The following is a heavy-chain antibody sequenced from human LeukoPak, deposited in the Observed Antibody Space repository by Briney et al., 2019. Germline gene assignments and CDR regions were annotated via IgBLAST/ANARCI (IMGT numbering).Heavy chain of an antibody. Sequence: GGSLRLSCAASGFTVSSNYMSWVRQAPGKGLEWVSVIYSGGSTYYADSVKGRFTISRDNSKNPLYLQMNSLRAEDTAVYYCARWGRGNWFDPWGQGTLVTVSS. CDR1: GFTVSSNY. CDR2: IYSGGST. J-gene: IGHJ5*02. D-gene: IGHD3-16*01. V-gene: IGHV3-53*01. CDR3: ARWGRGNWFDP.